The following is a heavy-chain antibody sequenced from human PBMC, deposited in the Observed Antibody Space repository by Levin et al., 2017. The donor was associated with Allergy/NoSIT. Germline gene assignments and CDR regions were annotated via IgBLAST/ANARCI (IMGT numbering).Heavy chain of an antibody. V-gene: IGHV1-69*13. J-gene: IGHJ4*02. CDR3: AAGGAVVVVAATPGSGTLDY. CDR1: GGTFSSYA. CDR2: IIPIFGTA. D-gene: IGHD2-15*01. Sequence: SVKVSCKASGGTFSSYAISWVRQAPGQGLEWMGGIIPIFGTANYAQKFQGRVTITADESTSTAYMELSSLRSEDTAVYYCAAGGAVVVVAATPGSGTLDYWGQGTLVTVSS.